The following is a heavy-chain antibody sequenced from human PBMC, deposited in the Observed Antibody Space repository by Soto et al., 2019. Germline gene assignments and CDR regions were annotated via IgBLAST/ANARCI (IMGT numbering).Heavy chain of an antibody. D-gene: IGHD3-3*01. Sequence: GGSLRLSCAASGFTFSSYSMNWVRQAPGKGLEWVSDISSSSSTIYYADSVKGRFTISRDNAKNSLYLQMNSLRDEDTAVYYCAIYDFWSGYYTGIVDYWGQGTLVTVSS. J-gene: IGHJ4*02. CDR1: GFTFSSYS. CDR3: AIYDFWSGYYTGIVDY. V-gene: IGHV3-48*02. CDR2: ISSSSSTI.